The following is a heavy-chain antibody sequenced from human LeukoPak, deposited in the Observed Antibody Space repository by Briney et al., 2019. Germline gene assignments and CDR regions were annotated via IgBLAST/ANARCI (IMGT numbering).Heavy chain of an antibody. V-gene: IGHV3-30*02. D-gene: IGHD1-26*01. J-gene: IGHJ6*03. Sequence: GGSLRPSCAASGFTFSSYGMHWVRQDPGKGLGWVAFIRYDGSNKYYADSVKGRFTSAKDNSKKTLYLQMSSLRAEDTAVYYCAKDGRLLPRPTNYYMDVWGKGTTVTISS. CDR3: AKDGRLLPRPTNYYMDV. CDR2: IRYDGSNK. CDR1: GFTFSSYG.